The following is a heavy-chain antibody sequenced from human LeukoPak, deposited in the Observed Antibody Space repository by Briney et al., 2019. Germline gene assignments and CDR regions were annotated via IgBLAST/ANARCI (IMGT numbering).Heavy chain of an antibody. CDR2: TYYRSTWYN. Sequence: SQTLSLTCAISGDSVSSNSVTWNWIRQSPSRGLEWLVRTYYRSTWYNDCAVSVRGRITVNPDTSKNQFSLHLNSVTPEDTAVYYCARRLTQYDCFDPWGQGILVTVSS. CDR3: ARRLTQYDCFDP. V-gene: IGHV6-1*01. D-gene: IGHD2-2*01. CDR1: GDSVSSNSVT. J-gene: IGHJ5*02.